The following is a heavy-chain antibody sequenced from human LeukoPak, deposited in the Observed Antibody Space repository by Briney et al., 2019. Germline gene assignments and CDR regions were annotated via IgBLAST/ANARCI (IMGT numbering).Heavy chain of an antibody. Sequence: GGSLRRSCAASGFTVSSNYMSWVRQAPGKGLEGGSIIYSGGSTFYSDSVKGRFTISRDNSKNTLYLQMNSLRAEDTAVYYCARGGSYLSAFDIWGQGTMVTVSS. CDR2: IYSGGST. J-gene: IGHJ3*02. CDR1: GFTVSSNY. V-gene: IGHV3-53*01. CDR3: ARGGSYLSAFDI. D-gene: IGHD1-26*01.